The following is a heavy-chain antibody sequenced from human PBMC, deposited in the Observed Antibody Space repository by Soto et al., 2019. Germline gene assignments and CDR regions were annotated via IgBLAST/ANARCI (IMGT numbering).Heavy chain of an antibody. J-gene: IGHJ1*01. Sequence: GGNLGISSAAYRVTCTSDWMSWVRQAPGKGLEWVANIKQDGSERYYVDSVKGRFTISRDNAKNSLFLQMSSLRAEDTALYYFSLLVVPGTSTYWLPLGHALPVSVQ. D-gene: IGHD2-8*02. CDR3: SLLVVPGTSTYWLPLGHALPVSVQ. CDR2: IKQDGSER. CDR1: RVTCTSDW. V-gene: IGHV3-7*01.